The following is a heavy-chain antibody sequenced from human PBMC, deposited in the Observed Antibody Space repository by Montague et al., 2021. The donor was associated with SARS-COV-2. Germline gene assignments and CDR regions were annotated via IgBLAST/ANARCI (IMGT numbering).Heavy chain of an antibody. CDR1: GDSISDYY. J-gene: IGHJ3*02. V-gene: IGHV4-59*13. CDR2: IYWTGYT. CDR3: ARDASSGYFDASAI. Sequence: SETLSLTCTVSGDSISDYYWSWTRQPRGKGLEVIGNIYWTGYTNNSPSLKSPVSMSVDTSKNQFYLTLSSVTAADTAIYNCARDASSGYFDASAIWGQGTFVTVSS. D-gene: IGHD5-12*01.